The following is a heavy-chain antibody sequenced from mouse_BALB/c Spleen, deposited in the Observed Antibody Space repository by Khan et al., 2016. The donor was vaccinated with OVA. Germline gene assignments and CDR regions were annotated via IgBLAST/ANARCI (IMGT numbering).Heavy chain of an antibody. Sequence: QVQLQQSGPELVKPGASVKMSCKASGYKFTDYVISWVKQRTGQGLEWIGDIYPGSGTTHYNERFEDQATLTADKSSNTAYMQFRSLTSEDSAVYFCARSYYDDGAWFVCWGQWTLVTVSA. CDR2: IYPGSGTT. J-gene: IGHJ3*01. D-gene: IGHD2-4*01. V-gene: IGHV1-81*01. CDR1: GYKFTDYV. CDR3: ARSYYDDGAWFVC.